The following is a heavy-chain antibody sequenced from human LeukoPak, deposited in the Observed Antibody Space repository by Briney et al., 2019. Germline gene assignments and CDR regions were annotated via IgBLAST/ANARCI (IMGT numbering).Heavy chain of an antibody. V-gene: IGHV4-59*01. CDR3: AREGNDGYNYFDF. CDR2: IHGTGIT. D-gene: IGHD5-24*01. J-gene: IGHJ4*02. CDR1: GDSISTYY. Sequence: SETLSLTCTVSGDSISTYYWSWIRQPPGKGMEWIGYIHGTGITNYNPSLKSRVTISVDTSKKQFSLEVRSPSAADTAVHYCAREGNDGYNYFDFWGRGTLVTVSS.